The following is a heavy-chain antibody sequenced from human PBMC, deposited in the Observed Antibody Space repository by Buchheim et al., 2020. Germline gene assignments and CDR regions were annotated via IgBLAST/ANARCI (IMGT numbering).Heavy chain of an antibody. D-gene: IGHD3-10*01. CDR1: GYTFTGYY. CDR3: ARVPLYYYGSGSAYFDY. J-gene: IGHJ4*02. Sequence: QVQLVQSGAEVKKPGASVKVSCKASGYTFTGYYMHWVRQAPGQGLEWMGWINPNSGGTNYAQKFQGWVTMTRDPSISTAYMELSRLRSDDTAVYYCARVPLYYYGSGSAYFDYWGQGTL. CDR2: INPNSGGT. V-gene: IGHV1-2*04.